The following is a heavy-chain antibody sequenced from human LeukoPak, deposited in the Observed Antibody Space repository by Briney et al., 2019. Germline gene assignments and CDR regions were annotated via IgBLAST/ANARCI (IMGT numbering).Heavy chain of an antibody. CDR3: ARVSGGGWLQFGAFDI. V-gene: IGHV3-21*01. Sequence: PGGSLRLSCAASGFTFSSYSMNWVRQAPGKGLEWVSSISSSSSYIYYADSVKGRFTISRDNAKNSLYLQMNSLSAEDTAVYYCARVSGGGWLQFGAFDIWGQGTMVTVSS. J-gene: IGHJ3*02. CDR1: GFTFSSYS. CDR2: ISSSSSYI. D-gene: IGHD5-24*01.